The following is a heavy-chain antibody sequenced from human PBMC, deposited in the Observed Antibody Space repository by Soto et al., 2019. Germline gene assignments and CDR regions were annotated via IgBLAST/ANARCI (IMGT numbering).Heavy chain of an antibody. J-gene: IGHJ6*02. CDR1: GASIRSYY. CDR3: ARWTRTFGMDV. Sequence: QVQLQESGPGLVKPSETLSLTCTVSGASIRSYYWSWIREPPGKGLEWIGYFYNSGSTDYNPSLKSRVTISVDTSKNQVSLKLKSVTAADTAVYYCARWTRTFGMDVWGQGTTVSVSS. CDR2: FYNSGST. V-gene: IGHV4-59*01.